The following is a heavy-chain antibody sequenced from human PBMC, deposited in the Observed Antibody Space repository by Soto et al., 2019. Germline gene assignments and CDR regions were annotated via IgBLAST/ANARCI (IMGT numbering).Heavy chain of an antibody. V-gene: IGHV4-59*08. CDR3: ARRVRYSGSGTYYNWFDP. CDR2: IYYSGST. D-gene: IGHD3-10*01. CDR1: GGSIGSYY. Sequence: SDTLSLTCNVSGGSIGSYYWSWIRQPPGKGLEWIGYIYYSGSTNYNPSLKSRVTISVDTSKNQFSLKLSSVTAADTAVYYCARRVRYSGSGTYYNWFDPWGQGTLVTVSS. J-gene: IGHJ5*02.